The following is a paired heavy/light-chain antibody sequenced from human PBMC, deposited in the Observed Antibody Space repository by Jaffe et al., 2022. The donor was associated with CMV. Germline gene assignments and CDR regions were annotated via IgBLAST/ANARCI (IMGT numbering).Light chain of an antibody. CDR3: GTWDSSLSAEV. Sequence: QSVLTQPPSVSAAPGQKVTISCSGSSSNIGNNYVSWYQQLPGTAPKLLIYDNNKRPSGIPDRFSGSKSGTSATLGITGLQTGDEADYYCGTWDSSLSAEVFGGGTKLTVL. CDR2: DNN. CDR1: SSNIGNNY. V-gene: IGLV1-51*01. J-gene: IGLJ2*01.
Heavy chain of an antibody. CDR2: IWYDGSNK. CDR1: GFTFSSYG. Sequence: QVQLVESGGGVVQPGRSLRLSCAASGFTFSSYGMHWVRQAPGKGLEWVAVIWYDGSNKYYADSVKGRFTISRDNSKNTLYLQMNSLRAEDTAVYYCARDGDQYYYDSSGSIAGVGYYFDYWGQGTLVTVSS. D-gene: IGHD3-22*01. J-gene: IGHJ4*02. V-gene: IGHV3-33*01. CDR3: ARDGDQYYYDSSGSIAGVGYYFDY.